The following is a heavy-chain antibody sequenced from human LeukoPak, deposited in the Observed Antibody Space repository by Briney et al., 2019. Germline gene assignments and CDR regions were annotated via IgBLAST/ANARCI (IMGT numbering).Heavy chain of an antibody. D-gene: IGHD2-21*02. J-gene: IGHJ5*02. CDR2: ISSSSSYI. Sequence: GGSLRLSCAASGFTFSSYSMNWVRQAPGKGLEWVSSISSSSSYIYYADSVKGRFTISRDNAKNSLYLQMNSLRAEDTAVYYCARDVVVTANFNWFDPWGQGTLVTVSS. V-gene: IGHV3-21*01. CDR3: ARDVVVTANFNWFDP. CDR1: GFTFSSYS.